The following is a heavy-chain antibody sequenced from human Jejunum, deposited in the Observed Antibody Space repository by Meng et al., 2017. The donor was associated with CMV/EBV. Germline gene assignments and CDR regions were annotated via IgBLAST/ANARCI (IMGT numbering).Heavy chain of an antibody. CDR3: ARAGGIYDSPDV. CDR1: GFPFTSYS. J-gene: IGHJ6*02. CDR2: ISSSSSYM. D-gene: IGHD3-3*01. Sequence: ASGFPFTSYSRNGVRRAPGRGLKWVSSISSSSSYMDYADSVKGRFTISRDNAKNSLYLQMNSLRAEDTAVYYCARAGGIYDSPDVWGQGTTVTVSS. V-gene: IGHV3-21*01.